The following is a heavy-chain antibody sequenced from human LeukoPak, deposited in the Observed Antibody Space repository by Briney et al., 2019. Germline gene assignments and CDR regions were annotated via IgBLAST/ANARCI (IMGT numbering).Heavy chain of an antibody. D-gene: IGHD3/OR15-3a*01. Sequence: PGGSLRLSCAASGFTFSSYWMNWARQAPGKGLEWVASINHNGNVNYYVDSVKGRFTISRDNAKNSLYLQMSNLRAEDTAVYFCARRQVDWGSSFDYWGQGTLVTVSS. CDR3: ARRQVDWGSSFDY. CDR1: GFTFSSYW. J-gene: IGHJ4*02. CDR2: INHNGNVN. V-gene: IGHV3-7*03.